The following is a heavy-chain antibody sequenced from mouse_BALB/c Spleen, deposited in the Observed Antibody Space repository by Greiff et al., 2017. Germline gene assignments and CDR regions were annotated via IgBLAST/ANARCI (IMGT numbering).Heavy chain of an antibody. CDR2: ISNLAYSI. Sequence: EVMLVESGGGLVQPGGSRKLSCAASGFTFSDYGMAWVRQAPGKGPEWVAFISNLAYSIYYADTVTGRFTISRENAKNTLYLEMSSLRSEDTAMYYCARDQDDGSMDYWGQGTSVTVSS. D-gene: IGHD2-3*01. V-gene: IGHV5-15*02. CDR1: GFTFSDYG. CDR3: ARDQDDGSMDY. J-gene: IGHJ4*01.